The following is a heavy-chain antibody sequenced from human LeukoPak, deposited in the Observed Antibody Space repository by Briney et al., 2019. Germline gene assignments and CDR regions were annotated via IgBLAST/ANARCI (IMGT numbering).Heavy chain of an antibody. V-gene: IGHV3-23*01. Sequence: GGSLRLSCAASGFTFSSYAMSWVRQAPGQGLEWVSSISASGSSTYYADSVKGRFTIYRDNSKNTLSLQMNSLRAEDTALYYCATNYGDYVNWFDPWGREPWSPSPQ. CDR3: ATNYGDYVNWFDP. D-gene: IGHD4-17*01. CDR2: ISASGSST. J-gene: IGHJ5*02. CDR1: GFTFSSYA.